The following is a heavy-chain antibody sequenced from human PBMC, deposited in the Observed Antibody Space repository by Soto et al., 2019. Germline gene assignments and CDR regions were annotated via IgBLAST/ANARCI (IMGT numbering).Heavy chain of an antibody. Sequence: ASVKVSCKASRYTFTRHWMHWVRQAPGQGLEWMGIINPSDDTTAYAQKFQGRVTVTRDTSTSTVYMELSSLRSEDTAIYYCARDQSGNDNGYSYWWFDPWGQGTLVTVSS. V-gene: IGHV1-46*01. CDR2: INPSDDTT. D-gene: IGHD3-22*01. CDR3: ARDQSGNDNGYSYWWFDP. CDR1: RYTFTRHW. J-gene: IGHJ5*02.